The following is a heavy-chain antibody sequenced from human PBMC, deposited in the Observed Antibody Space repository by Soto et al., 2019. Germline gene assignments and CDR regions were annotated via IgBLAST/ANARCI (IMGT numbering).Heavy chain of an antibody. Sequence: GGSLRLSCAASGFTFSSYAMSWVRQAPGKGLEWVSAISGSGGSTYYADSVKGRFTISRDNSKNTLYLQKNSLRAEDTAFYFCAKDRCSGGSCYSYWFDPWGQGTLVTVSS. CDR2: ISGSGGST. CDR3: AKDRCSGGSCYSYWFDP. CDR1: GFTFSSYA. D-gene: IGHD2-15*01. V-gene: IGHV3-23*01. J-gene: IGHJ5*02.